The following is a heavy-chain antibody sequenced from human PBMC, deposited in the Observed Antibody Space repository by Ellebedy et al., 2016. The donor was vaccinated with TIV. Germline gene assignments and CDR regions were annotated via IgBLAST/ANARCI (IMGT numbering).Heavy chain of an antibody. J-gene: IGHJ4*02. CDR1: GYTFTGYY. CDR3: ARDFLVVGMVGYSYGLDS. V-gene: IGHV1-2*02. CDR2: INPNSGGT. D-gene: IGHD5-18*01. Sequence: AASVKVSCKASGYTFTGYYMHWVRQAPGQGLEWMGWINPNSGGTKYAQKFQGRVTMTRDTSISTAYMELSRLRSDDTAVYYCARDFLVVGMVGYSYGLDSWGQGTLVTVSS.